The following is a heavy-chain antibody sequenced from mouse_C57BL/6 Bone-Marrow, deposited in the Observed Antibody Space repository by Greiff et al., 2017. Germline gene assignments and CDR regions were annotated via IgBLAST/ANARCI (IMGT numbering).Heavy chain of an antibody. CDR1: GYTFTSYG. D-gene: IGHD4-1*01. Sequence: VQLQQSGAELARPGASVKLSCKASGYTFTSYGISWVKQRPGQGLEWIGEIYPRSGNTYYNEKFKGKATLTADKSSSTAYMELRSLTSEDSAVCFCAKLTGYYFDYWGRGTTLTVSA. CDR2: IYPRSGNT. V-gene: IGHV1-81*01. CDR3: AKLTGYYFDY. J-gene: IGHJ2*01.